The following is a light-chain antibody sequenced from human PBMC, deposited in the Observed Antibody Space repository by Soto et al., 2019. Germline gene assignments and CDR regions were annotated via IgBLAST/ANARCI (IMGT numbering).Light chain of an antibody. J-gene: IGKJ1*01. V-gene: IGKV3-20*01. Sequence: EIVLTQSPGTLSLSPGERATLSCRASQSVGGSYLAWFQQKPGQAPRLLIYDASTRATGVPGRFSGSGSGTDFSLTISRLEPEDFVVYYCQHYGSSPWTFGQGTKVEIK. CDR2: DAS. CDR1: QSVGGSY. CDR3: QHYGSSPWT.